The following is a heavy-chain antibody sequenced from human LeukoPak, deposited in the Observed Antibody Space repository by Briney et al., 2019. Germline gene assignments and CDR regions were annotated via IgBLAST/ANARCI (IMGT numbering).Heavy chain of an antibody. Sequence: ASVEVSCKASGYTFTSYYMHWVPHPPGHALERTGITNPSGGSTSYAQKFQGRVTMTRDTSTSTVYMELSSLRSEDTAVYYCARSRRWNDDGPYAFDIWGQGTMVTVSS. CDR1: GYTFTSYY. CDR3: ARSRRWNDDGPYAFDI. V-gene: IGHV1-46*01. J-gene: IGHJ3*02. CDR2: TNPSGGST. D-gene: IGHD1-1*01.